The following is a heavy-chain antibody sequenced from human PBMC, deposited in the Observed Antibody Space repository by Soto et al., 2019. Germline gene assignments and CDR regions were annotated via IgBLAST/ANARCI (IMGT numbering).Heavy chain of an antibody. CDR3: TTENCDYAGPLYYYGMDV. V-gene: IGHV3-15*01. Sequence: EVQLVESGGGLVKPGGSLRLSCAASGFTFSNAWMSWVRQAPGKGLEWVGRIKSKTDGGTTDYAAPVKGRFTISRDDSNNTLYLQMNSLKTEDTAVYYCTTENCDYAGPLYYYGMDVWGQGTTVTVSS. D-gene: IGHD4-17*01. J-gene: IGHJ6*02. CDR2: IKSKTDGGTT. CDR1: GFTFSNAW.